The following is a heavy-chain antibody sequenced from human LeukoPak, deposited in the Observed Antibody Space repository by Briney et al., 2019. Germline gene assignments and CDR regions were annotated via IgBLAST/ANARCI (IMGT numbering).Heavy chain of an antibody. D-gene: IGHD3-10*01. Sequence: SETLSLTCTVSGGSISSGDYYWSWIRQPPGKGLEWIGYIYYSGCTDYNPSLKSRLSISLDTSKNQFSLKLNSVTAADTAVYYCARDHSYYFGSQTSTLDVWGQGTAVTVSS. V-gene: IGHV4-30-4*01. CDR2: IYYSGCT. CDR3: ARDHSYYFGSQTSTLDV. J-gene: IGHJ6*02. CDR1: GGSISSGDYY.